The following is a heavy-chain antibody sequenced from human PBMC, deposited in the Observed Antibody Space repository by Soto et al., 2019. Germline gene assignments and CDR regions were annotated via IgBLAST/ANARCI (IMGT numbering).Heavy chain of an antibody. D-gene: IGHD6-19*01. CDR1: GFTFSSYW. Sequence: EVQLLESGGGLVQSGGSLRLSCAASGFTFSSYWMFWVRQAPGKGLVWVSRLSIDGRSTNYADSVKGRFTISRDNAKNTLYLQMNSRRAEDTAVYYCPRAPYQQWYGMDVWGQGTTVPVSS. CDR3: PRAPYQQWYGMDV. CDR2: LSIDGRST. J-gene: IGHJ6*02. V-gene: IGHV3-74*01.